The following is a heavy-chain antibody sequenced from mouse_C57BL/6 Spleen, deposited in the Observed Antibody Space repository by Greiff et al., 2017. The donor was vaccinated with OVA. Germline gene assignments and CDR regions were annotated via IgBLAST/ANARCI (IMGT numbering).Heavy chain of an antibody. CDR2: INPNNGGT. CDR3: AREGVLRASWFAY. Sequence: EVQLQQSGPELVKPGASVKMSCKASGYTFTDYNMHWVKQSHGKSLEWIGYINPNNGGTSYNQKFKGKATLTVNKSSSTAYMELRSLTSEDSAVYYCAREGVLRASWFAYWGQGTLVTVSA. J-gene: IGHJ3*01. V-gene: IGHV1-22*01. CDR1: GYTFTDYN. D-gene: IGHD1-1*01.